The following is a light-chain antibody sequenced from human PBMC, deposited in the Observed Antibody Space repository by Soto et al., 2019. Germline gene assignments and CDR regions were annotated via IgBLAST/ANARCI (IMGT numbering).Light chain of an antibody. CDR1: QDIINY. J-gene: IGKJ4*01. CDR3: QQYGRSLGSA. V-gene: IGKV1-33*01. CDR2: EAS. Sequence: DIQMTQSPSSLSASVGDRVTITCQASQDIINYLNWYQQKPGKAPKLLIYEASSLETGVPSRFSGGGSGAHFTFTISSLQPEDFATYYCQQYGRSLGSAIGGGTKVDIK.